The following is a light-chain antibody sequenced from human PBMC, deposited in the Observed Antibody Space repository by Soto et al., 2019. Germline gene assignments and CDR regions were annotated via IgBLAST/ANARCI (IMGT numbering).Light chain of an antibody. V-gene: IGLV2-14*01. CDR2: EVS. CDR1: SGDVGHYNY. Sequence: QSALTQPASVSGSPGQSITISCTGSSGDVGHYNYVSWYQQHPGKAPKLMIYEVSNRPSGVSNRFSGSKSGNTASLIISGLQAADEADYYCTSYTTSRIWVFGGGTKLTVL. J-gene: IGLJ3*02. CDR3: TSYTTSRIWV.